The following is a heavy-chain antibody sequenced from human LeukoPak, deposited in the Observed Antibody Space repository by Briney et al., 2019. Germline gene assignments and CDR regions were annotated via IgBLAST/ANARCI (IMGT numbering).Heavy chain of an antibody. Sequence: GASVKVSCKASGYTFTGYYMHWVRQAPGQGLEWMGWINPNSGGTNYAQKFQGRVTMTRDTSISTAYMELSRLRSDDTAVYYCARDRTNIAAQSRDYYMDVWGKGTTVTVSS. J-gene: IGHJ6*03. CDR2: INPNSGGT. D-gene: IGHD6-13*01. V-gene: IGHV1-2*02. CDR1: GYTFTGYY. CDR3: ARDRTNIAAQSRDYYMDV.